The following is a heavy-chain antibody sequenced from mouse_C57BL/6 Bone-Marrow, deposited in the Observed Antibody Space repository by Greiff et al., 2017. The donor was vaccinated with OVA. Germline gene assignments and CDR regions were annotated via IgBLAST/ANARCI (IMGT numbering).Heavy chain of an antibody. CDR2: IRLKSDNYAT. J-gene: IGHJ2*01. D-gene: IGHD2-2*01. CDR1: GFTFSNYW. CDR3: TEGVYGYDDYFDY. Sequence: EVKVVESGGGLVQPGGSMKLSCVASGFTFSNYWMNWVRQSPEKGLEWVAQIRLKSDNYATHYAESVKGRFTISRDDSKSSVYLQMNNLRAEDTGIYYCTEGVYGYDDYFDYWGQGTTLTVSS. V-gene: IGHV6-3*01.